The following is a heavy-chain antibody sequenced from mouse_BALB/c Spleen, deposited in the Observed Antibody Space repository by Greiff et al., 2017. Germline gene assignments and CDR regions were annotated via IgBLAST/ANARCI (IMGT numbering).Heavy chain of an antibody. CDR3: AREEGAYYYAMDY. CDR2: IDPANGNT. Sequence: VQLKESGAELVKPGASVKLSCTASGFNIKDTYMHWVKQRPEQGLEWIGRIDPANGNTKYDPKFQGKATITADTSSNTAYLQLSSLTSEDTAVYYCAREEGAYYYAMDYWGQGTSVTVSS. V-gene: IGHV14-3*02. J-gene: IGHJ4*01. CDR1: GFNIKDTY.